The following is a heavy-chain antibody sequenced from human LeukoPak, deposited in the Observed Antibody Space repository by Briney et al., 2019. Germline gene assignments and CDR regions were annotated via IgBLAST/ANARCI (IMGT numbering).Heavy chain of an antibody. J-gene: IGHJ4*02. CDR1: GFTITSYE. V-gene: IGHV3-48*03. CDR2: ISSSGSTI. Sequence: GGSLRLSCAASGFTITSYEMNWVRQAPGKGLEWVSYISSSGSTIYYADSVKGRFTISRDNAKNSLYLQMNSLRAEDTAVYYCTRDPANDYWGQGTLVTVSS. CDR3: TRDPANDY.